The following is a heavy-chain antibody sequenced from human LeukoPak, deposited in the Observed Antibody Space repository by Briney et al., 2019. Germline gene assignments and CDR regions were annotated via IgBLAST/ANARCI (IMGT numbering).Heavy chain of an antibody. CDR1: SGSFSGYY. J-gene: IGHJ4*02. Sequence: SETLSLTCAVYSGSFSGYYWSWIRQPPGKGLEWIGEINHSGSTNYNPSLKSRVTISVDTSKNQFSLKLSSVTAADTAVYYCANSRRLLWFGESFFDYWGQGTLVTVSS. V-gene: IGHV4-34*01. D-gene: IGHD3-10*01. CDR2: INHSGST. CDR3: ANSRRLLWFGESFFDY.